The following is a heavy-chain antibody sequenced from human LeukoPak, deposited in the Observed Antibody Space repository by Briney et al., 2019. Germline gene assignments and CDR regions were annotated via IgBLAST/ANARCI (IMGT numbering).Heavy chain of an antibody. J-gene: IGHJ4*02. V-gene: IGHV3-48*04. Sequence: GGSLRLSCVASGFTFTSYWMHWVRQAPGKGLEWVSYISSSGSTIYYADSVKGRFTISRDNAKNSLYLQMNSLRAEDTAVYYCARDWMEGATFEIQGPVDYWGQGTLVSVSS. CDR3: ARDWMEGATFEIQGPVDY. CDR1: GFTFTSYW. D-gene: IGHD1-26*01. CDR2: ISSSGSTI.